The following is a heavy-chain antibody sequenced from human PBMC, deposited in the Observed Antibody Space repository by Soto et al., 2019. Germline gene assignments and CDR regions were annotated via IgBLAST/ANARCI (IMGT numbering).Heavy chain of an antibody. V-gene: IGHV3-48*01. CDR2: ISGSGTTR. CDR3: ASRSDDYGDNIFDY. Sequence: EVQLVESGGGLVQPGGSLRLSCAASGLTFSSNSMNWVRQAPGKGLEWVSYISGSGTTRFYADSVKGRFTISRDNAKNSLYLQMSSLRAEDTAVYYCASRSDDYGDNIFDYWGQGTLVTVSS. CDR1: GLTFSSNS. D-gene: IGHD4-17*01. J-gene: IGHJ4*02.